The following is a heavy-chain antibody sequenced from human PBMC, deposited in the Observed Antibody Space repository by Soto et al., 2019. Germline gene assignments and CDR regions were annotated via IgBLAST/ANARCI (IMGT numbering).Heavy chain of an antibody. J-gene: IGHJ6*02. D-gene: IGHD3-10*01. CDR3: ARRPRVWFGEFGFDYYYGMDV. V-gene: IGHV4-39*01. CDR1: GGSISGNGYY. CDR2: IYYSGST. Sequence: PSETLSLTCTVSGGSISGNGYYWAWIRQPPGKGLEWIGNIYYSGSTYYNPSLKSRVTISVDTSKKQFSLKLSSVTAADTAVYYCARRPRVWFGEFGFDYYYGMDVWGQGTTVTVSS.